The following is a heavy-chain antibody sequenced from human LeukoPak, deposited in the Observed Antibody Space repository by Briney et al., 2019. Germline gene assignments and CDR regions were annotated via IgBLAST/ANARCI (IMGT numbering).Heavy chain of an antibody. V-gene: IGHV3-23*01. CDR1: GFTFSNYA. J-gene: IGHJ4*02. D-gene: IGHD3-10*01. Sequence: GGSLRLSCAASGFTFSNYAMSWVRLAPGKGLEWVSAISGSGGSTYYADSVKGRFTISRDNSKNTLYLQMNSLRAEDTAVYYCAKDLSYGSGRPADYWGQGTLVTVSS. CDR3: AKDLSYGSGRPADY. CDR2: ISGSGGST.